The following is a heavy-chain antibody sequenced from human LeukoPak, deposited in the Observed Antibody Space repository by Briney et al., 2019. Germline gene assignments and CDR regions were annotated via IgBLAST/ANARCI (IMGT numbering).Heavy chain of an antibody. CDR3: TRGTLLGGSFYN. J-gene: IGHJ2*01. CDR1: GCTFSSYA. V-gene: IGHV1-69*04. Sequence: ASVKVSCKASGCTFSSYAISWVRQAPGQGLEWMGGIIPILGIANYAQKVQGRVTITADKSTSTAYMELSSLRSEDTAVYYCTRGTLLGGSFYNWGRGTLVTVSS. D-gene: IGHD2-15*01. CDR2: IIPILGIA.